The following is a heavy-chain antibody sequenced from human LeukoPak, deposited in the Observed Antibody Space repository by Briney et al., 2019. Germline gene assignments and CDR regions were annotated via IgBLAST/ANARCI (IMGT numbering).Heavy chain of an antibody. V-gene: IGHV5-51*01. CDR2: IYPGDSDT. Sequence: GESLKISCKGSGYSFTSYWIGWVRQMPGKGLGWMGIIYPGDSDTRYSPSFQGQVTISADKSISTAYLQWSSLKASDTAMYYCARSERITMVRGVIGWFDPWGQGTLVTVSS. J-gene: IGHJ5*02. CDR1: GYSFTSYW. D-gene: IGHD3-10*01. CDR3: ARSERITMVRGVIGWFDP.